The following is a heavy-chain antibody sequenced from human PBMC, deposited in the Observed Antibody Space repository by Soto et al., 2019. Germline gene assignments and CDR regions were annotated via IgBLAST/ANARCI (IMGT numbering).Heavy chain of an antibody. Sequence: LSLTCVVYGGSVSDYYWSWIRQPPGKGLEWIGEINPSGSTNDNPSLKSRVTMSVDTSKSQFSLKLSSVTVADTAVYYCAGHRRDGYNFDYWGQATLVTVSS. CDR2: INPSGST. V-gene: IGHV4-34*01. CDR3: AGHRRDGYNFDY. J-gene: IGHJ4*02. CDR1: GGSVSDYY. D-gene: IGHD5-18*01.